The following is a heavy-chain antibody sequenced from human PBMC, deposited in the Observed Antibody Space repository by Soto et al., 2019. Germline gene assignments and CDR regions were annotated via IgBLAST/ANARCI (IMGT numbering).Heavy chain of an antibody. CDR3: ARGVTMVRGVIHTPYFDY. CDR1: GGSISSGVYY. Sequence: ILSLTCTVSGGSISSGVYYWSWIRQHPGKGLEWIGYIYYSGSTYYNPSLKSRVTISVDTSKNQFSLKLSSVTAADTAVYYCARGVTMVRGVIHTPYFDYWGQGTLVTSPQ. V-gene: IGHV4-31*03. D-gene: IGHD3-10*01. J-gene: IGHJ4*02. CDR2: IYYSGST.